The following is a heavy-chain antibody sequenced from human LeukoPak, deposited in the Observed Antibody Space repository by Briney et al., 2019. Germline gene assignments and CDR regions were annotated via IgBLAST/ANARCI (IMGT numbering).Heavy chain of an antibody. CDR3: AKIGGWYDLYYFDY. D-gene: IGHD6-19*01. V-gene: IGHV3-23*01. J-gene: IGHJ4*02. CDR2: ISGSGGST. Sequence: GGSLRLSCAASGFTFSSYAMSWVRQAPGKGLEWVSAISGSGGSTYYADSAKGRFTISRDNSKNTLYLQMNSLRAEDTAVYYCAKIGGWYDLYYFDYWGQGTLVTVSS. CDR1: GFTFSSYA.